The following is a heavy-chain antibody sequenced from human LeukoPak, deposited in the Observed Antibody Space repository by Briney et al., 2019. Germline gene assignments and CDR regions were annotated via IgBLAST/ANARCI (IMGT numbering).Heavy chain of an antibody. V-gene: IGHV4-61*02. Sequence: PSQTLSLTCTVSGGSISSGSYYWSWIRQPAGKGLEWIGRIYTSGSTNYNPSLKSRVTISLDTSKNQFSLKLSSVTAADPAVYYCANSIDFDYGDYYFDYWGQGALVTISS. CDR3: ANSIDFDYGDYYFDY. CDR1: GGSISSGSYY. CDR2: IYTSGST. D-gene: IGHD4-17*01. J-gene: IGHJ4*02.